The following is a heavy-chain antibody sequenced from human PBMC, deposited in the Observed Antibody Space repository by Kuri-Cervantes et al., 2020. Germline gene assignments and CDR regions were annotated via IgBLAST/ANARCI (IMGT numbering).Heavy chain of an antibody. D-gene: IGHD4-11*01. J-gene: IGHJ4*02. CDR2: ISRSRGVM. CDR1: GFTFSSYS. Sequence: GESLKISCAASGFTFSSYSMNWVRQAPGKGLEWVSYISRSRGVMYYADSVKGRFTISRDNSKNTLYLQMNTVRAEDTAVYYCAKDSYSNYEGFAYWGQGTLVTVSS. V-gene: IGHV3-48*01. CDR3: AKDSYSNYEGFAY.